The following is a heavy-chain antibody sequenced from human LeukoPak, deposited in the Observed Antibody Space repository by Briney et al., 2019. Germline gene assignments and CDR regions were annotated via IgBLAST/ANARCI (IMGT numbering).Heavy chain of an antibody. CDR1: GFTFSSYW. CDR3: ARGSPVSGYDDYGMDV. J-gene: IGHJ6*02. Sequence: GGSLRLSCAAPGFTFSSYWMSWVRQAPGKGLEWVANIKQDGSEKYYVDSVKGRFTISRDNAKNSLYLQMNSLRAEDTAVYYCARGSPVSGYDDYGMDVWGQGTTVTVSS. V-gene: IGHV3-7*03. D-gene: IGHD5-12*01. CDR2: IKQDGSEK.